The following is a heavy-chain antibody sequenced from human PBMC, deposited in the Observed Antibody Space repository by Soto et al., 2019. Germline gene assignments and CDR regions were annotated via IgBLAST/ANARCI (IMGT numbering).Heavy chain of an antibody. J-gene: IGHJ4*02. CDR3: ARDGCDTAMPNSELCNPPLPRD. CDR1: GFTIDDYG. CDR2: INWNGGST. V-gene: IGHV3-20*04. Sequence: PGGSLRLSCAASGFTIDDYGMSWVRQAPGKGLEWVSGINWNGGSTGYADSVKGRFTISRDNAKNSLYLQMNSLRAEDTALYYCARDGCDTAMPNSELCNPPLPRDWGQGTLVTVSS. D-gene: IGHD5-18*01.